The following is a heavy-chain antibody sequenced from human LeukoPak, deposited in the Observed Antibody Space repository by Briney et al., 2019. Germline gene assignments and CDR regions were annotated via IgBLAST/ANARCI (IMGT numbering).Heavy chain of an antibody. CDR2: IIPVFATT. CDR1: GGTFSSYA. CDR3: ARDRISIQTYYYGSERGDYFDY. D-gene: IGHD3-10*01. J-gene: IGHJ4*02. V-gene: IGHV1-69*01. Sequence: GSSVKVSCKASGGTFSSYAISWVRQAPGQGLEWMGGIIPVFATTNYAPEFQGRVTITADESTSTAYMELSSLRSEDTAIHYCARDRISIQTYYYGSERGDYFDYWGQGTLVTVSS.